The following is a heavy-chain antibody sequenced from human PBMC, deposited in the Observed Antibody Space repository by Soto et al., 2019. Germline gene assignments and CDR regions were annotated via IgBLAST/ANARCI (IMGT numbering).Heavy chain of an antibody. CDR1: GFTFTAFA. Sequence: QVQLVESGGGVVQPGTSLRLSCAASGFTFTAFALHWVRQSPGKGLEWVGVIYYDGRQSRYADSVKGRLTISRDDSKNTVFLQMNSPTTEATAIYYCAKERYFDSYSVDYWRQGTRVTVSS. D-gene: IGHD3-9*01. V-gene: IGHV3-30*17. J-gene: IGHJ4*02. CDR3: AKERYFDSYSVDY. CDR2: IYYDGRQS.